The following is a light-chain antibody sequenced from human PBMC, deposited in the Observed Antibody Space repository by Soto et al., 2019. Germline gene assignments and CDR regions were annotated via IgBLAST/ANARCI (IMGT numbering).Light chain of an antibody. V-gene: IGKV3-20*01. Sequence: EIVLTQSPGTLSLSPGERATLSCRASQSVSSSYLAWYQQKPGQAPRLLIYGASSRATGIPDRFSGSGSGTDFTLTISSLQPDDFATYYWQQYNSYWTFGQGTNVDIK. CDR3: QQYNSYWT. J-gene: IGKJ1*01. CDR2: GAS. CDR1: QSVSSSY.